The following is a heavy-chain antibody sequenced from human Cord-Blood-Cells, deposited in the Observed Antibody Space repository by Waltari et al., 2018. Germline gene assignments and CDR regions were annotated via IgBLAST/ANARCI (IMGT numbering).Heavy chain of an antibody. CDR1: GGSISSGSYY. CDR3: ARDQGGSSSWYDAFDI. D-gene: IGHD6-13*01. CDR2: IYTNGST. Sequence: QVQLQESGPGLVKPSQTLSLTCTVSGGSISSGSYYWCWIRQPAGKGLRWIGNIYTNGSTNYNPSLRSRVTIAVDTSKNQFSLKLSSVSAADTAVYYCARDQGGSSSWYDAFDIWGQGTMVTVSS. V-gene: IGHV4-61*09. J-gene: IGHJ3*02.